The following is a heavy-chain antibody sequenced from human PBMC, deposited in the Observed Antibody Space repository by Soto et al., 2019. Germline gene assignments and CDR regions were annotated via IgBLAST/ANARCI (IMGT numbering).Heavy chain of an antibody. D-gene: IGHD3-3*01. CDR2: IYYSGST. CDR1: GGSISSYY. J-gene: IGHJ5*02. V-gene: IGHV4-59*08. CDR3: ARQDDFWSGSNWFDP. Sequence: SETLSLTCTVSGGSISSYYWSWIRQPPGKGLEWIGYIYYSGSTNYNPSLKSRVTISVDTSKNQFSLKLTSVTAADTAVYYCARQDDFWSGSNWFDPWGQGTLVTVSS.